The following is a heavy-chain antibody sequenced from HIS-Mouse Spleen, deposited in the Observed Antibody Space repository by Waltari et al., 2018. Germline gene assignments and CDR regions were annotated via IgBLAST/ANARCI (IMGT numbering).Heavy chain of an antibody. CDR1: GYTFTGYY. CDR2: IKPKSGGT. V-gene: IGHV1-2*02. J-gene: IGHJ3*02. Sequence: QVQLVQSGAEVKKPGASVKVSCKASGYTFTGYYMHWVRQAPGQGLEWMGWIKPKSGGTNYAQKFQGRVTMTRATSISTAYMERSRLRSDDTAVYYCARDEVNWDDAFDIWGQGTMVTVSS. CDR3: ARDEVNWDDAFDI. D-gene: IGHD7-27*01.